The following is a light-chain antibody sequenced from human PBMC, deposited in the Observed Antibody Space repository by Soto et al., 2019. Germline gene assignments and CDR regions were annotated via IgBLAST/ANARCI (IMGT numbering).Light chain of an antibody. CDR1: SGYSNYK. CDR2: VGTGGIVG. V-gene: IGLV9-49*01. Sequence: QSVLTQPPSASASLGASVTLTCTLSSGYSNYKVDWYQQRPGKGPRFVMRVGTGGIVGSKGDGIPDRFSVLGSGLNRYLTIKNIQEEDESDYHCGADHGSGGDVFGTGTKLTVL. J-gene: IGLJ1*01. CDR3: GADHGSGGDV.